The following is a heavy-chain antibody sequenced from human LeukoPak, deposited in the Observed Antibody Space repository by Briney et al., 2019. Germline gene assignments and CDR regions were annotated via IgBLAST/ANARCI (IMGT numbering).Heavy chain of an antibody. Sequence: PGGSLRLSCAASGFTFSSYAMHWVRQAPGKGLEWVAVISYDGSNKYYADSVKGRFTISRDNSKNTLYLQMNSLRAEDTAVYYCARDQVIIVGDRDSYYMDVWGKGTTDTVSS. CDR3: ARDQVIIVGDRDSYYMDV. V-gene: IGHV3-30-3*01. D-gene: IGHD3-3*01. CDR2: ISYDGSNK. CDR1: GFTFSSYA. J-gene: IGHJ6*03.